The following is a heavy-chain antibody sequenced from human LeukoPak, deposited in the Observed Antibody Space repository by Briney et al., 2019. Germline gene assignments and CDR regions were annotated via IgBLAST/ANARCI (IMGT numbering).Heavy chain of an antibody. D-gene: IGHD6-13*01. J-gene: IGHJ3*02. CDR1: GFTFSSYA. CDR2: IGGSGGST. Sequence: PGGSLRLSCAASGFTFSSYAMSWVRQAPGKGLEWVSAIGGSGGSTYYADSVKGRFTISRDNSKNTLYLQMNSLRAEDTAVYYCAKDEEQQLSADAFDIWGQGTMVTVSS. V-gene: IGHV3-23*01. CDR3: AKDEEQQLSADAFDI.